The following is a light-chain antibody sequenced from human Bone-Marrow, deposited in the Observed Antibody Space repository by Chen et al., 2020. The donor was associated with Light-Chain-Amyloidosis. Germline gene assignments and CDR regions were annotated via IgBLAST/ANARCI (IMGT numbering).Light chain of an antibody. CDR1: DLPTKY. Sequence: YELPQPPSVSLSPGQTARITCSGDDLPTKYAYWYQQKPGQAPVLVIHRDTERPSGISERFSGSSSGTTATLTISGVQAEDEADYHCQSADSSGTYEVIFGGGTKLTVL. CDR3: QSADSSGTYEVI. V-gene: IGLV3-25*03. J-gene: IGLJ2*01. CDR2: RDT.